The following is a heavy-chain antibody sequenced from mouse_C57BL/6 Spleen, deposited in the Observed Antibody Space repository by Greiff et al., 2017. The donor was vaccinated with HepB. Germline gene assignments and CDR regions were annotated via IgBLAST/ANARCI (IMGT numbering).Heavy chain of an antibody. Sequence: EVQLVESGGGLVKPGGSLKLSCAASGFTFSSYAMSWVRQTPEKRLEWVATISDGGSYTYYPDNVKGRFTISRDNAKNNLYLQMSHLKSEDTAMYYCARVGGTTVVEGYWGQGTTLTVSS. D-gene: IGHD1-1*01. CDR2: ISDGGSYT. CDR1: GFTFSSYA. J-gene: IGHJ2*01. CDR3: ARVGGTTVVEGY. V-gene: IGHV5-4*01.